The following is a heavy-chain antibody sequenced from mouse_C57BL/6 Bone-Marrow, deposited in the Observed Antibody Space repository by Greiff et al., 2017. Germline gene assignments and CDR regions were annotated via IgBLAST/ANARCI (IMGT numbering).Heavy chain of an antibody. CDR3: ARATMGTQFAY. D-gene: IGHD2-14*01. J-gene: IGHJ3*01. V-gene: IGHV1-53*01. CDR2: IYPRSGNT. Sequence: QVHVQQPGTELVKPGASVKLSCKASGYTFTSYWMHWVKQRTGQGLEWIGEIYPRSGNTNYNEKFKGKATLTADKSSSTAYMELRSLTSEDSSVYFCARATMGTQFAYWGQGTLVTVSA. CDR1: GYTFTSYW.